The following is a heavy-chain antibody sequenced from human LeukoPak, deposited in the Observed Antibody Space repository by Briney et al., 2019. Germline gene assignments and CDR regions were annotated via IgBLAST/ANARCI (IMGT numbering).Heavy chain of an antibody. Sequence: PGGSLRLSCAASGFTFSSYWMSWVRQAPGKGLEWVANIKQDGSEEYYVDSVKGRFTISRDNAKNSLYLQMNSLRAEDTAVYYCAKCKVAGYWFDPWGQGTLVTVSS. CDR2: IKQDGSEE. D-gene: IGHD6-19*01. V-gene: IGHV3-7*03. CDR1: GFTFSSYW. J-gene: IGHJ5*02. CDR3: AKCKVAGYWFDP.